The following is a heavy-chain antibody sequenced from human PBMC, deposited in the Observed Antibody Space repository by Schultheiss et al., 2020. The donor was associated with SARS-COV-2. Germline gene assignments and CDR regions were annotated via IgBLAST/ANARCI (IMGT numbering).Heavy chain of an antibody. CDR3: AGGSGYYISWGY. V-gene: IGHV3-48*04. CDR2: ISSSGSTI. CDR1: GFTFSNAW. D-gene: IGHD3-3*01. Sequence: GGSLRLSCAASGFTFSNAWMNWVRQAPGKGLEWVSYISSSGSTIYYADSVKGRFTISRDNAKNSLYLQMNSLRAEDTAVYYCAGGSGYYISWGYWGQGTLVTVSS. J-gene: IGHJ4*02.